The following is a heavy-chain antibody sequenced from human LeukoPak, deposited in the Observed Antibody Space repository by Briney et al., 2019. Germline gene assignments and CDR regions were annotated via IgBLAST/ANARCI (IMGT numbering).Heavy chain of an antibody. CDR1: GFTFSTYA. V-gene: IGHV3-30-3*01. Sequence: GGSLSLSCAASGFTFSTYAMHWVRQGPGKGLEWVAVISYDGSNKYYADSVKGRFTISRDNSKNTLYLQMSSLSAEDTAVYYCARTTTPHYYGLGTDALCYWGHRNPVSVPS. CDR2: ISYDGSNK. CDR3: ARTTTPHYYGLGTDALCY. J-gene: IGHJ4*01. D-gene: IGHD3-10*01.